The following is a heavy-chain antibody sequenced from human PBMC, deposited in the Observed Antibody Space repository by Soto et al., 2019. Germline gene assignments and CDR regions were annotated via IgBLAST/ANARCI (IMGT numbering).Heavy chain of an antibody. CDR2: INHSGST. Sequence: SETLSLTCAVYGGSFSGYYWSWIRQPPGKGLEWIGEINHSGSTNYNPSLKSRVTISVDTSKNQFSLKLSSVTAADTAVYYCARGLTMVRGGKGFDPWGQGTTVTVSS. D-gene: IGHD3-10*01. CDR1: GGSFSGYY. J-gene: IGHJ6*02. V-gene: IGHV4-34*01. CDR3: ARGLTMVRGGKGFDP.